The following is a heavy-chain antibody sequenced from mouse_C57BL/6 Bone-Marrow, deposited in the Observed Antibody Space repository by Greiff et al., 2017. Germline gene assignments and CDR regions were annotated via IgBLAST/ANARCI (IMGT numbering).Heavy chain of an antibody. CDR2: ISSGGSYT. J-gene: IGHJ4*01. Sequence: EVQLVESGGDLVKPGGSLKLSCAASGFTFSSYGMSWVRQTPDKRLEWVATISSGGSYTYYPDSVKGRFTISRDNAKNTLYLQMSSLKSEDTAMYYCARRTTVVAVTREAYYAMDYWGQGTSVTVSS. CDR3: ARRTTVVAVTREAYYAMDY. V-gene: IGHV5-6*01. CDR1: GFTFSSYG. D-gene: IGHD1-1*01.